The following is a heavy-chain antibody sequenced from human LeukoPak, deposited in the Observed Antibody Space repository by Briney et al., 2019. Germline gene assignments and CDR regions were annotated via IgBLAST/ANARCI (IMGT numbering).Heavy chain of an antibody. J-gene: IGHJ4*02. V-gene: IGHV4-39*07. Sequence: PSETLSLTCTVSGGSISSSSYYWGWIRQPPGKGLEWIGSIYYSGSTYYNPSLKSRVTISVDTSKNQFSLKLSSVTSADTAVYYCARGVALWFGESRHFDYWGQGTLVTVSS. CDR3: ARGVALWFGESRHFDY. D-gene: IGHD3-10*01. CDR1: GGSISSSSYY. CDR2: IYYSGST.